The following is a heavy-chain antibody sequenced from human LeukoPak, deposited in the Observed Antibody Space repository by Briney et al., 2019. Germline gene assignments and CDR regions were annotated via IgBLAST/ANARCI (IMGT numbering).Heavy chain of an antibody. J-gene: IGHJ4*02. CDR2: SRDKAKSYST. CDR1: GFIFSDHY. V-gene: IGHV3-72*01. D-gene: IGHD1-26*01. Sequence: GGPLRLSCAASGFIFSDHYMDWVRQAPGKGLEWLARSRDKAKSYSTEHAASVNGNFTISRDNSKNSLYLQMNSLKTEETAVYYCARRSNSYYTFDYWGQGTLVTVSS. CDR3: ARRSNSYYTFDY.